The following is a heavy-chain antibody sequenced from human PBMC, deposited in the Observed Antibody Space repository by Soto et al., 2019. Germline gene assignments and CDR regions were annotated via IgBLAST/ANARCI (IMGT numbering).Heavy chain of an antibody. CDR1: GFTFSSYW. Sequence: GESLKISCAASGFTFSSYWMSWVRQAPGKGLEWVANIKQDGSEKYYVDSVKGRFTISRDNAKNSLYLQMNNLRAEDTAVYYCARAGCSSTSCHPGYYYYYYMDVWGKGTTVTVSS. CDR2: IKQDGSEK. CDR3: ARAGCSSTSCHPGYYYYYYMDV. V-gene: IGHV3-7*01. J-gene: IGHJ6*03. D-gene: IGHD2-2*01.